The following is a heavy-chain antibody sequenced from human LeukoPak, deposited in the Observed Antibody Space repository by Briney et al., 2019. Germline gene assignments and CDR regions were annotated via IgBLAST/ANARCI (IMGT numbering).Heavy chain of an antibody. CDR3: AKGIYSSGWSYFDY. V-gene: IGHV3-23*01. CDR2: ISDRGGST. D-gene: IGHD6-19*01. Sequence: GGSLRLSCVVSGITLSNYGMSWVRQAPGKGLEWVAGISDRGGSTNYADSVKGRFTISRDNSKNTLYLQMNSLRAEDTAVYYCAKGIYSSGWSYFDYWGHGTLVTVSS. J-gene: IGHJ4*01. CDR1: GITLSNYG.